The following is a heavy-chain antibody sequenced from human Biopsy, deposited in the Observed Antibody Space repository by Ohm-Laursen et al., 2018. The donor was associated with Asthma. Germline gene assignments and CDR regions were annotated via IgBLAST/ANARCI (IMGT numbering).Heavy chain of an antibody. J-gene: IGHJ4*02. CDR1: GGSISSYY. D-gene: IGHD5-18*01. V-gene: IGHV4-31*03. Sequence: TLSLTCTVSGGSISSYYWSWVRQHPGKGLEWIGYINYSGSTFYSPSLESRVTVSVDTSKNQFSLKLSSVTAADTAVYYCARERVTAMVTYFDYWGQGTLVTVSS. CDR2: INYSGST. CDR3: ARERVTAMVTYFDY.